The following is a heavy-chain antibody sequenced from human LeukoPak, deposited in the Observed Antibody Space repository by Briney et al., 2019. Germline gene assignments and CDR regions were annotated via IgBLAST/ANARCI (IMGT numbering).Heavy chain of an antibody. CDR2: IYSGGST. J-gene: IGHJ4*02. V-gene: IGHV3-66*01. CDR1: GFTVSSNY. Sequence: GGSLRLSCAASGFTVSSNYMSRVRQAPGKGLEWVSVIYSGGSTYYADSVKGRFTISRDNSKNTLYLQMNSLRAEDTAVYYCARDGRPKYSGSYWVRDYWGQGTLVTVSS. D-gene: IGHD1-26*01. CDR3: ARDGRPKYSGSYWVRDY.